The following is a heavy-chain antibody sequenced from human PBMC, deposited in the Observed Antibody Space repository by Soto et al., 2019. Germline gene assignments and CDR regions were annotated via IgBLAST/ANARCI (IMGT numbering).Heavy chain of an antibody. V-gene: IGHV3-23*01. Sequence: GGSLRLSCAASGFTFSSYAMSWVRQAPGKGLEWVSAISGSGGSTYYADTVKGRFTNSRDNSKNTLYLQMNRLRAEDTAVYYCAKQMYYGDDYDYWGQGTLVTVSS. J-gene: IGHJ4*02. CDR1: GFTFSSYA. CDR3: AKQMYYGDDYDY. CDR2: ISGSGGST. D-gene: IGHD4-17*01.